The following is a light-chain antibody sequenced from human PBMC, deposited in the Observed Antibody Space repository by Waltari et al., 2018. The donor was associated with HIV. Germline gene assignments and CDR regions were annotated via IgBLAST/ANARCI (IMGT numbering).Light chain of an antibody. V-gene: IGLV2-14*03. CDR2: DGS. CDR1: SNDVGSSKY. CDR3: SSYTSSSTYV. Sequence: QSALTQPASVSGSPGQSITISCTGTSNDVGSSKYVSWHQQHPGEAPKLIIHDGSDRPSGISNRFSGSKSGNTASLTISGLQTEDEADYYCSSYTSSSTYVFGTGTRVTVL. J-gene: IGLJ1*01.